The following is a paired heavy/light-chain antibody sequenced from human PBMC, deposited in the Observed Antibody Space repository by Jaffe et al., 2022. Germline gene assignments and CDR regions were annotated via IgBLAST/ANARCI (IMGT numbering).Light chain of an antibody. J-gene: IGLJ2*01. CDR3: QSYDSSNPLVV. Sequence: NFMLTQPHSVSESPGKTVTISCTRSSGSIASNYVQWYQQRPGSSPTTVIYEDNQRPSGVPDRFSGSIDSSSNSASLTISGLKTEDEADYYCQSYDSSNPLVVFGGGTKLTVL. V-gene: IGLV6-57*01. CDR1: SGSIASNY. CDR2: EDN.
Heavy chain of an antibody. Sequence: QLQLQESGPGLVKPSETLSLTCTVSGGSISSSSYYWGWIRQPPGKGLEWIGSIYYSGSTYYNPSLKSRVTISVDTSKNQFSLKLSSVTAADTAVYYCARQAPMYPIAAREGIYYYYMDVWGKGTTVTVSS. CDR3: ARQAPMYPIAAREGIYYYYMDV. J-gene: IGHJ6*03. CDR1: GGSISSSSYY. V-gene: IGHV4-39*01. CDR2: IYYSGST. D-gene: IGHD6-25*01.